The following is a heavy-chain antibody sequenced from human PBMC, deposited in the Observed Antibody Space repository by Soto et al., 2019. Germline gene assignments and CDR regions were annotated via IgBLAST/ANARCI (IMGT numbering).Heavy chain of an antibody. CDR2: ISVSGDSR. V-gene: IGHV3-23*01. D-gene: IGHD2-21*02. J-gene: IGHJ4*02. CDR1: VFTFSSYA. CDR3: ATIFRFGDPEY. Sequence: EVQLLESGGGLVQPGGSLRLSCATSVFTFSSYAMSWVRQAPVKGLEWGSGISVSGDSRYDADSVKGRFTISRDNSKSTLYLQMNSLRSEDTAVYYCATIFRFGDPEYWGQGVLVTVSS.